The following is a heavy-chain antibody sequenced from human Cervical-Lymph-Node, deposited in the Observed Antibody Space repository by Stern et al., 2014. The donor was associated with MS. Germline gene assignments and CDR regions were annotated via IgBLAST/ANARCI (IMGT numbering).Heavy chain of an antibody. CDR1: GFSFNTDW. CDR3: ARPRRDFDSSGFFVTEFFHH. D-gene: IGHD3-22*01. Sequence: VQLLESGGGLVQPGGSLRLSCAASGFSFNTDWMSWVRQAPGTGLEWVANIKQDGSDKYYADSVKGRFIISRDNAKNSLYLQMSSLRVEDTAVYYCARPRRDFDSSGFFVTEFFHHWGQGTLVTVSS. V-gene: IGHV3-7*01. J-gene: IGHJ1*01. CDR2: IKQDGSDK.